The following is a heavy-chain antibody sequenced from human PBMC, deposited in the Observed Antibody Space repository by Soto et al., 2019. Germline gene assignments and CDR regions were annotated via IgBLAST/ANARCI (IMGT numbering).Heavy chain of an antibody. Sequence: SGGSLRLSCAASGFTFSAYGIHWVRQAPAKGLEWVAVISHDGRNKYYADSVKGRFAVSRDNSKKTLYLQMNSLRDEDTAVYYCARDPRVETTLMAVFQGWGQGTLVTVSS. CDR3: ARDPRVETTLMAVFQG. D-gene: IGHD3-3*01. V-gene: IGHV3-30*03. CDR2: ISHDGRNK. CDR1: GFTFSAYG. J-gene: IGHJ1*01.